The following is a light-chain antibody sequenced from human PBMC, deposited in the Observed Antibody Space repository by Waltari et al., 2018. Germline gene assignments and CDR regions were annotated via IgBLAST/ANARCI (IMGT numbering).Light chain of an antibody. CDR1: SGHSSNI. CDR3: QTGGHGTWV. Sequence: QLVLTQSPSASASLGASVKLPCTLSSGHSSNIIAWHQQQPEKGPRYLMKVNRDGSHSKGDEIPDRFSGSRSGAERYLTISSLQSEDEADYYWQTGGHGTWVFGGGTKLTVL. J-gene: IGLJ3*02. V-gene: IGLV4-69*01. CDR2: VNRDGSH.